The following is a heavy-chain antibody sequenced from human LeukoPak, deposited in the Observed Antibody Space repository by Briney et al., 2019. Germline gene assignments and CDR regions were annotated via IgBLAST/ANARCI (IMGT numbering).Heavy chain of an antibody. V-gene: IGHV1-46*01. CDR2: IDPSRGGT. CDR1: GYPFTGNY. D-gene: IGHD3-16*01. Sequence: ASVKVSCRTSGYPFTGNYINWLRQAPGQGLVWLGLIDPSRGGTVYAQKFRGRVAMTGDTSTSTVYMELSSLRSEDTAVYFCARLFGDYDDTVRSSYWHGRFDYWGRGALVLVSS. J-gene: IGHJ4*02. CDR3: ARLFGDYDDTVRSSYWHGRFDY.